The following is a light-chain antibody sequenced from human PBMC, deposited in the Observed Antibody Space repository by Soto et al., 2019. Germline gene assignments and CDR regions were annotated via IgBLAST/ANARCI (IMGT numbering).Light chain of an antibody. V-gene: IGKV1-6*02. CDR3: LQDFNYPRT. J-gene: IGKJ1*01. CDR2: AAS. Sequence: AIQMTQSPSSLSASVGDRITITCRASQGIRDELGWYQQKPGRAPNLLIYAASTLQSGVPSRFSGSGSGTDFTLTISSLQPEDSATYYCLQDFNYPRTCGQGTKVEVK. CDR1: QGIRDE.